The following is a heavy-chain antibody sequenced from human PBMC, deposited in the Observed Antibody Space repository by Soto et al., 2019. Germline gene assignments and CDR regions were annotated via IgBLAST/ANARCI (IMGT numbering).Heavy chain of an antibody. D-gene: IGHD1-1*01. Sequence: PSETLSLTCAVSGGSISSSNWWSWVRQPPGKGLEWIGEIYHSGSTNYNPSLKSRVTISVDKSKNQFSLKLSSVTAADTAVYYCASWKSEETRDYYYYGMDVWGQGTTVT. J-gene: IGHJ6*02. CDR3: ASWKSEETRDYYYYGMDV. CDR1: GGSISSSNW. V-gene: IGHV4-4*02. CDR2: IYHSGST.